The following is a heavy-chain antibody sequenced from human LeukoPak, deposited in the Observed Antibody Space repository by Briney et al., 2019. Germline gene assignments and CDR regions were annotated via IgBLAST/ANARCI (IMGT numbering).Heavy chain of an antibody. Sequence: GGSLRLSCAASGFSFSSSAMSWVRQAPGKGLEWVSAISGSGGNTYYAGSVKGRFTIFRDNSKNMLYLQMNSLRAEDTALYYCAIQKANFDDSRGEVWGQGTTVTVSS. D-gene: IGHD3-22*01. CDR1: GFSFSSSA. CDR3: AIQKANFDDSRGEV. J-gene: IGHJ6*02. CDR2: ISGSGGNT. V-gene: IGHV3-23*01.